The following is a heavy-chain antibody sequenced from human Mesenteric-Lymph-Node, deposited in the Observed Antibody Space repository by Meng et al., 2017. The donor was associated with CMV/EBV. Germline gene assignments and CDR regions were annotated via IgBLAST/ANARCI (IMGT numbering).Heavy chain of an antibody. CDR2: IYYSGST. J-gene: IGHJ4*02. CDR1: GGSISSSSYY. Sequence: GSLRLSCTVSGGSISSSSYYWGWIRQPPGKGLEWIGSIYYSGSTYYNPSLKSRVTISVDTSKNQFSLKLSSVTAADTAVYYCARGDITIFGVVMPDYFDYWGQGTLVTVSS. V-gene: IGHV4-39*07. D-gene: IGHD3-3*01. CDR3: ARGDITIFGVVMPDYFDY.